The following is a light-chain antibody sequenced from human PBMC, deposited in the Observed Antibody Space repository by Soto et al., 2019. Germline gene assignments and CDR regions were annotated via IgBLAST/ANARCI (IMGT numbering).Light chain of an antibody. J-gene: IGKJ4*02. CDR3: HKDFDNGGLT. Sequence: DIQMTQSPSTLSASVGDRVTITCRASQSISRWLAWYRQKPGKVPELLIYEPSNLKSGVPSRFSGSESGTKFTLASSSLQPDDFAASYCHKDFDNGGLTFGGMIKVEI. CDR1: QSISRW. V-gene: IGKV1-5*03. CDR2: EPS.